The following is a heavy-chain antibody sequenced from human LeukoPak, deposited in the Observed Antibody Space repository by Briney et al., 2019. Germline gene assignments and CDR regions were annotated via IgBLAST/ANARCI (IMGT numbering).Heavy chain of an antibody. CDR1: GGTFSSYT. Sequence: ASVKVSCKASGGTFSSYTISWVRQAPGQGLEWMGRIIPILGIANYAQKFQGRVTITADKSTNTTYMDLSSLRSEDTAVYYCARGYSSNFDYWGQGTLVTVSS. D-gene: IGHD5-18*01. V-gene: IGHV1-69*02. CDR3: ARGYSSNFDY. CDR2: IIPILGIA. J-gene: IGHJ4*02.